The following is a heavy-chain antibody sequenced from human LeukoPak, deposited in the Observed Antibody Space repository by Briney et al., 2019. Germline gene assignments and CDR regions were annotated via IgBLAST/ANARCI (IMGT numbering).Heavy chain of an antibody. Sequence: GGSLRLSCAASGFTFCSYGMRWVRQAPGKGREWGAVISYGGSNKYYADSVKGRFTISRDNSKNTLYLQMNSRSAEDTAVYYCAKIPWYYDSSGYSLDYWGQGTLVTVSS. V-gene: IGHV3-30*18. D-gene: IGHD3-22*01. CDR2: ISYGGSNK. CDR1: GFTFCSYG. J-gene: IGHJ4*02. CDR3: AKIPWYYDSSGYSLDY.